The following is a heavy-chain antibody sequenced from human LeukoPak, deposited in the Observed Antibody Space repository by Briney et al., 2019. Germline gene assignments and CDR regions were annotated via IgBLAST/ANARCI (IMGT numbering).Heavy chain of an antibody. CDR1: GGPISTYY. Sequence: SETLSLTCTVSGGPISTYYWSWIRQPPGKGLEWIGYIYYSGSTSYNPSLKSRVTISVDTSKNQFSLKLSSVTAADTAVYYCARTVGALYDAFNIWGQGTMVTVSS. CDR3: ARTVGALYDAFNI. D-gene: IGHD1-26*01. J-gene: IGHJ3*02. V-gene: IGHV4-59*08. CDR2: IYYSGST.